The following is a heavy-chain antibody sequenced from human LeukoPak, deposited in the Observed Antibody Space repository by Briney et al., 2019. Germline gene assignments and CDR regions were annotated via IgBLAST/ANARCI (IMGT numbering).Heavy chain of an antibody. V-gene: IGHV1-46*01. CDR1: GGTFSNYA. CDR3: ARPGIQLWLSH. J-gene: IGHJ4*02. CDR2: INPSGGST. Sequence: ASVKVSCKASGGTFSNYAISWVRQAPGQGLEWMGIINPSGGSTSYAQKFQGRVTMTRDTSTSTVYMELSSLRSEDTAVYYCARPGIQLWLSHWGQGTLVTVSS. D-gene: IGHD5-18*01.